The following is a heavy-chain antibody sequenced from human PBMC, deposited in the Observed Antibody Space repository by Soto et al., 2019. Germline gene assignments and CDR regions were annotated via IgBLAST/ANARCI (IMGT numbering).Heavy chain of an antibody. J-gene: IGHJ6*02. CDR3: AREKTSYGMDV. CDR1: GYTFTSYD. V-gene: IGHV1-8*01. Sequence: QVQLVQSGAEVTKPGASVKVSCKASGYTFTSYDINWVRQATGQGLEWMGWMNPNSGNTGYAQKVQGRVTMTRNTSMSTAYMELSSLRSEDTAVDYCAREKTSYGMDVWGQGTTVTVSS. CDR2: MNPNSGNT.